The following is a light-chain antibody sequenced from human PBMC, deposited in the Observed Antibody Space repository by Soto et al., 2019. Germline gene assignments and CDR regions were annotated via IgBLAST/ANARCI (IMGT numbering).Light chain of an antibody. CDR2: DAS. J-gene: IGKJ4*01. CDR1: QRIRTN. V-gene: IGKV3-15*01. CDR3: QQFKDWR. Sequence: EIVMTQSPATLSVSPGERATLSCMASQRIRTNLAWYQQKPGQAPRLLIYDASTRATGVPARFSGSGSGTEFTLTISSLQSEDFAVYYCQQFKDWRFGGGTKVDMK.